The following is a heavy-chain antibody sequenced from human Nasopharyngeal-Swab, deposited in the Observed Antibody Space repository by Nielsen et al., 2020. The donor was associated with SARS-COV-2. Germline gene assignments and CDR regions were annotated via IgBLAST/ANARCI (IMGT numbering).Heavy chain of an antibody. Sequence: ASVKVSCKASGGTFSSYAISWVRQAPGQGLEWMGWISVYNGNTNYAQKFQGRVTMTTETSTSTAYMELRSLRSDDTAVYYCAREGDCSGGSCYSTERDYHYYGMDVWGQGTTVTVSS. CDR3: AREGDCSGGSCYSTERDYHYYGMDV. J-gene: IGHJ6*02. V-gene: IGHV1-18*01. D-gene: IGHD2-15*01. CDR1: GGTFSSYA. CDR2: ISVYNGNT.